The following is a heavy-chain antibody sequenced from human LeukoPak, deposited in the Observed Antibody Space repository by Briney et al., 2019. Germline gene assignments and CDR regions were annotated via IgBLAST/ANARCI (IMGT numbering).Heavy chain of an antibody. J-gene: IGHJ5*02. D-gene: IGHD1-26*01. CDR1: GFTVSSYY. Sequence: GGSLILSCEASGFTVSSYYMHWARQTPGKGLIWVSHITGDGSNTGYADSVKGRFTISRDNAKNTLYLQMNSLRAEDTAMYYCASTNYRGGTTGYNWFDPWGQGTLVTVSS. CDR3: ASTNYRGGTTGYNWFDP. V-gene: IGHV3-74*01. CDR2: ITGDGSNT.